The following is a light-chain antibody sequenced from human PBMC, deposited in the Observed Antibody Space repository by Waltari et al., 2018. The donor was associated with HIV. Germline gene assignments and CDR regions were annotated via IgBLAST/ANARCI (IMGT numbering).Light chain of an antibody. CDR2: DNN. J-gene: IGLJ2*01. CDR1: SSNLGYNY. Sequence: QSVLTQPPSVSATPGQKVTISCSGSSSNLGYNYVFWYQQLPGTAPKLLSYDNNKRPSGIPDRFSGSKSGTSATLGITGLQTGDEADYYCATWDSGLSAVVFGGGTKLTVL. CDR3: ATWDSGLSAVV. V-gene: IGLV1-51*01.